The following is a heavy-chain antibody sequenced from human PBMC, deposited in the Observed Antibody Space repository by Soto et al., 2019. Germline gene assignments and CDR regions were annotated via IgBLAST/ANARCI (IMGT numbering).Heavy chain of an antibody. J-gene: IGHJ3*02. Sequence: EVPLLESGGGLVQPGGSLRISCAASGFTFSIYSMTWVRQAPGKGLEWVSTISGNGGSTYYIDSVKGRFTISRDNSKNTLYLQMNSLRAEDTAVYYCAKDWTSIWGQGTLVTVSS. CDR2: ISGNGGST. CDR1: GFTFSIYS. D-gene: IGHD3-3*01. CDR3: AKDWTSI. V-gene: IGHV3-23*01.